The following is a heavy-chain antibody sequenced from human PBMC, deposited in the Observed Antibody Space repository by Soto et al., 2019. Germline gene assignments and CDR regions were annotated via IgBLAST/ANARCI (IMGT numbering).Heavy chain of an antibody. CDR1: GYAFTTYG. V-gene: IGHV1-18*01. CDR2: ISAHNGNT. CDR3: ARGRYGDY. D-gene: IGHD1-1*01. J-gene: IGHJ4*02. Sequence: QVHLVQSGAEVKKPGASVKVSCKGSGYAFTTYGINWVRQAPGQGLEWMAWISAHNGNTDYAQKLQGRLTVTRATSTSTAYMELRSLRSDDTAVYYCARGRYGDYWGQGALVTVSS.